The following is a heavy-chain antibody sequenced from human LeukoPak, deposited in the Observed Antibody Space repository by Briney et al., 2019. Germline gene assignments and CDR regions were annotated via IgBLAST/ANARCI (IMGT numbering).Heavy chain of an antibody. D-gene: IGHD6-13*01. CDR2: IWYDGSNK. CDR3: ARDLIAAAGTS. V-gene: IGHV3-33*01. CDR1: GFTFSSYG. J-gene: IGHJ5*02. Sequence: GRSLRLSCAASGFTFSSYGMHWVRQAPGKGLEWVAVIWYDGSNKCYADSVKGRFTISRDNSKNTLYLQMNSLRAEDTAVYYCARDLIAAAGTSWGQGTLVTVSS.